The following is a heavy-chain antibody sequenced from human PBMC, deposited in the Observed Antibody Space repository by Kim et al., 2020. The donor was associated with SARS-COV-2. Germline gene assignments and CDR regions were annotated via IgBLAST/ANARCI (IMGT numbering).Heavy chain of an antibody. D-gene: IGHD3-10*01. Sequence: YDADSVKGRFTISRDNYKNTLYLQMNSLRAEDTAVYYCAKCRQWFGEFDPWGQGTLVTVSP. CDR3: AKCRQWFGEFDP. J-gene: IGHJ5*02. V-gene: IGHV3-23*01.